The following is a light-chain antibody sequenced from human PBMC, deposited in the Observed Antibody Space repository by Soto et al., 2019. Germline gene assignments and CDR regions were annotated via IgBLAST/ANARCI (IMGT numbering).Light chain of an antibody. CDR2: GNT. CDR3: LSFDSSLSVV. V-gene: IGLV1-40*01. CDR1: SSNIGAGYD. Sequence: QSVLTQPPSVSGAPGQRVTISCTGSSSNIGAGYDVHWYQQLPGRAPKLLIYGNTNRPSGVPVRFSGSKSGTSASLAITGLQAEDEAHYYCLSFDSSLSVVFGGGTKLTVL. J-gene: IGLJ2*01.